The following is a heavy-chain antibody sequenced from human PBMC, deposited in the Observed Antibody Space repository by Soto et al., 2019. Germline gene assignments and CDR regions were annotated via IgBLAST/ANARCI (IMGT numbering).Heavy chain of an antibody. Sequence: ASVTVSCQASGYTFTRYAMHWVRQAPGQRLEWMGWINAGNGNTKYSQKFQGRVTITRDTSASTAYMELSSLRSEDTAVYYCASGGSSWYSLDYWGQGTLVTVSS. CDR1: GYTFTRYA. D-gene: IGHD6-13*01. CDR2: INAGNGNT. CDR3: ASGGSSWYSLDY. J-gene: IGHJ4*02. V-gene: IGHV1-3*01.